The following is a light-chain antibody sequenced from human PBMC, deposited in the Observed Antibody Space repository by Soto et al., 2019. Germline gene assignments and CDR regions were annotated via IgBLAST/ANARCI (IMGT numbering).Light chain of an antibody. CDR2: AAN. CDR3: AAWDDSLNDVV. CDR1: SSNIGTNT. V-gene: IGLV1-44*01. J-gene: IGLJ2*01. Sequence: QSVLTQTPSASGTPGQRVTISCSGSSSNIGTNTVNWYQQLPGTAPRLLIYAANQRPSGVPDRFSGSKSGTSASLAISGLQSEDEADYYCAAWDDSLNDVVFGGGTQLTVL.